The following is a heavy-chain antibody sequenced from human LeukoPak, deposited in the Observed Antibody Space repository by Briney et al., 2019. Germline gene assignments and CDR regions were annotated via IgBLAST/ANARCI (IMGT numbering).Heavy chain of an antibody. CDR1: GFTFDDYG. CDR2: INWNGGST. J-gene: IGHJ4*02. D-gene: IGHD3-22*01. Sequence: GGSLRLSCAASGFTFDDYGMSWVRQAPGKGLEWVSGINWNGGSTGYADSAKGRFTISRDNAKNSLYLQMNSLRAEDTAVYYCARGGWGSGYYFYYFDYWGQGTLVTVSS. CDR3: ARGGWGSGYYFYYFDY. V-gene: IGHV3-20*04.